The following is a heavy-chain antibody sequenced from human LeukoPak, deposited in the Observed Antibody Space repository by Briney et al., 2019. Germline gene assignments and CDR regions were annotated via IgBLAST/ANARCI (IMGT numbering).Heavy chain of an antibody. Sequence: ASVKVSCKASGYTFTSYYMHWVRQAPGQGLEWMGVINPSGGSTSYAQKFQGRVTMTRDTSTSTVYMELSSLRSEDTAVYYCAREWFGELSFDYWGQGTLVTVSS. D-gene: IGHD3-10*01. CDR1: GYTFTSYY. V-gene: IGHV1-46*01. CDR3: AREWFGELSFDY. J-gene: IGHJ4*02. CDR2: INPSGGST.